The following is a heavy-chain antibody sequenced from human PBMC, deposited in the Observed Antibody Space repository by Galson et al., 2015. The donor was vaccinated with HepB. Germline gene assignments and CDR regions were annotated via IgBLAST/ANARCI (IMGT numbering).Heavy chain of an antibody. Sequence: SLRLSCAASTFIFSTYSMNWVRQAPGMGLEWLPYISASGTTIYYADSVKGRFTISRDNAKNSLYLQMNSLRPGDTAVYFCVFLRGNDLKPLDYWGQGILVTVSS. J-gene: IGHJ4*02. CDR1: TFIFSTYS. V-gene: IGHV3-48*03. D-gene: IGHD5-12*01. CDR3: VFLRGNDLKPLDY. CDR2: ISASGTTI.